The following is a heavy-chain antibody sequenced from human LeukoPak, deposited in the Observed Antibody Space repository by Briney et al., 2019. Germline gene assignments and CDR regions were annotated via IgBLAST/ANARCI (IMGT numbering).Heavy chain of an antibody. J-gene: IGHJ3*02. D-gene: IGHD1-1*01. CDR1: GGSMSPFY. Sequence: PSETLSLTCTVSGGSMSPFYWSGIRQSPGKGLEWIGSIYYSGGTNYNPSLKSRVTISVDTSKNQFSLELRFVTAADTAVYYCAVNSTKHTFDIWGQGTMVTVSS. V-gene: IGHV4-59*08. CDR2: IYYSGGT. CDR3: AVNSTKHTFDI.